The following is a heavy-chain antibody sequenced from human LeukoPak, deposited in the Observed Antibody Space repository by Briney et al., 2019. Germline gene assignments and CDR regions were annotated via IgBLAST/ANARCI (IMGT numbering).Heavy chain of an antibody. CDR3: AHATLVYDSSGYYMGWFDP. D-gene: IGHD3-22*01. J-gene: IGHJ5*02. CDR2: VHRDDDK. Sequence: SGPTLVKPTQTLTLTCTFSGFSLSTSAVGVGWIRQPPGKALEWLALVHRDDDKRYSPSLKSRLTITKDTSRNQVVLTMTNMDPVDTATYYCAHATLVYDSSGYYMGWFDPWGQGTLVTVSS. V-gene: IGHV2-5*02. CDR1: GFSLSTSAVG.